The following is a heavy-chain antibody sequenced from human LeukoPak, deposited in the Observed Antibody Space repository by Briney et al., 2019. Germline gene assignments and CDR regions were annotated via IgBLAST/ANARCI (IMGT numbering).Heavy chain of an antibody. Sequence: VGSLRLSCAASGFTFSTYVMNWVRQAPGEGLEWVSSVSETGAGTFYPDSVKGRFTISRDNSKNTLYLQMDSLRADDTAIYYCAKGISSSNWFGDCCGLGTLVTVSS. D-gene: IGHD6-13*01. CDR2: VSETGAGT. CDR1: GFTFSTYV. V-gene: IGHV3-23*01. CDR3: AKGISSSNWFGDC. J-gene: IGHJ4*02.